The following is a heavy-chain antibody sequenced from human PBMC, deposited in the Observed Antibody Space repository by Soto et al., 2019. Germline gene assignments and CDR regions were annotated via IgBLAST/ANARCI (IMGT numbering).Heavy chain of an antibody. CDR3: ARANWYTEY. J-gene: IGHJ4*02. V-gene: IGHV4-59*11. CDR1: GGSISNHY. Sequence: QVQLQESGPGLVKHPETLSLTCSVSGGSISNHYCGWIRQPPGKGLEWSGYIYYNGNTNNKPSFKSRDSISVDTSMSQISLTLSAVTAGDTEVYYCARANWYTEYWGQGTLVTDSS. CDR2: IYYNGNT. D-gene: IGHD7-27*01.